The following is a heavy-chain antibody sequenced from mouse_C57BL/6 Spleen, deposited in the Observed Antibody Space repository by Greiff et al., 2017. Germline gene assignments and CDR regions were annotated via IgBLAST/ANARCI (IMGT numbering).Heavy chain of an antibody. J-gene: IGHJ2*01. Sequence: VMLVESGAELVRPGTSVQVSCKASGYAFTNYLIEWVKQRPGQGLEWIGVINPGSGGTNYNEKFKGKATLTADKSSSTAYMQLSSLTSEDSAVYFWARDYYGSSHYLDYWGQGTTLTVSS. CDR1: GYAFTNYL. V-gene: IGHV1-54*01. CDR2: INPGSGGT. CDR3: ARDYYGSSHYLDY. D-gene: IGHD1-1*01.